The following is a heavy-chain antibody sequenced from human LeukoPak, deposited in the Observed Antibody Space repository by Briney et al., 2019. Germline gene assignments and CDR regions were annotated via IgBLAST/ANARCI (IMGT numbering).Heavy chain of an antibody. CDR1: GYTFTGYY. D-gene: IGHD6-19*01. V-gene: IGHV1-2*02. CDR3: AGAATGWLQPDFDY. J-gene: IGHJ4*02. Sequence: ASVKVSCKASGYTFTGYYMHWVRQAPGQGLEWMGWINPNSGGTNYAQKFQGRVTMTRDTSISTAYMELSRLRSDDTAVYYCAGAATGWLQPDFDYWGQGTLVTVSS. CDR2: INPNSGGT.